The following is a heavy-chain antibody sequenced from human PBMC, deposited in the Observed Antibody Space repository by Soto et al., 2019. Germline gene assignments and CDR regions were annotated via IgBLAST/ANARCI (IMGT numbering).Heavy chain of an antibody. D-gene: IGHD6-13*01. CDR1: GFTVSNYE. J-gene: IGHJ6*03. CDR2: ISNNGAHT. V-gene: IGHV3-64*01. CDR3: ARRGYGSRWPNVYMDV. Sequence: EAQLVESGGGLVQPGGSLRLSGAASGFTVSNYEMHWVRQAPGKGLEYVSGISNNGAHTDYAKSVKGRFTISRDNSENTLYLHMGSLRAEDMALYYCARRGYGSRWPNVYMDVWGKGTTVTVSS.